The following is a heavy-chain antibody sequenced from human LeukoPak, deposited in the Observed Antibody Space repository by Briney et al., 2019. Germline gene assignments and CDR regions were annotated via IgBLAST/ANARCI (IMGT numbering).Heavy chain of an antibody. D-gene: IGHD5-12*01. CDR3: GRGRPRGYSGYVIDY. J-gene: IGHJ4*02. V-gene: IGHV3-21*01. Sequence: PGGSLRLSCAASGFTFSSYSMNWVRQAPGKGLGWVSSISSSSSYIYYADSVKGRFTISRDNAKNTLYLQMNSLRAEDTAAFYCGRGRPRGYSGYVIDYWGQGTPITVSS. CDR1: GFTFSSYS. CDR2: ISSSSSYI.